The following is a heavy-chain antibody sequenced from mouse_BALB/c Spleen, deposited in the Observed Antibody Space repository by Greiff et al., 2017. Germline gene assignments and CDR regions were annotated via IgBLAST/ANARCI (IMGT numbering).Heavy chain of an antibody. CDR3: AREDYGGAMDY. CDR2: ISDGGSYT. V-gene: IGHV5-4*02. D-gene: IGHD1-1*01. CDR1: GFTFSDYY. Sequence: EVQRVESGGGLVKPGGSLKLSCAASGFTFSDYYMYWVRQTPEKRLEWVATISDGGSYTYYPDSVKGRFTISRDNAKNNLYLQMSSLKSDDTAMYYCAREDYGGAMDYWGQGTSVTVSS. J-gene: IGHJ4*01.